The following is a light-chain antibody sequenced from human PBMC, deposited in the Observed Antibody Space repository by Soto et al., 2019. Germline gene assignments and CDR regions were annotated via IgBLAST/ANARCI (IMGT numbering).Light chain of an antibody. CDR2: EVS. J-gene: IGLJ1*01. CDR1: SSDVGGYNY. CDR3: SLYISSTTLSYV. V-gene: IGLV2-14*01. Sequence: QSVLTQPASVSGSPGQSITISCTGTSSDVGGYNYVSWYQQHPGKAPQLIIYEVSNRPSGVSNRFSGSKSGNTASLTISGLQPEDEADYYCSLYISSTTLSYVFGTGTKVTVL.